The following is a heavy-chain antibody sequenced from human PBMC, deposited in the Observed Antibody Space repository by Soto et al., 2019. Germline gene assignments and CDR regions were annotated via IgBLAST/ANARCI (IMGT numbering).Heavy chain of an antibody. CDR2: INQDGGGT. V-gene: IGHV3-7*03. D-gene: IGHD6-19*01. CDR3: ARYFRGSGRYFFDY. Sequence: LRLSCVASGFTFSSSFMGWVRQAPGKGLEWVANINQDGGGTYYVDSVQGRFTISRDNAKDSLYLQMNSLRGEGTAVYYCARYFRGSGRYFFDYWGQGTLVTV. CDR1: GFTFSSSF. J-gene: IGHJ4*02.